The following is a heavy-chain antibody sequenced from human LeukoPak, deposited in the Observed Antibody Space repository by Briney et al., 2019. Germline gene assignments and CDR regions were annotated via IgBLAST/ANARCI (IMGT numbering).Heavy chain of an antibody. V-gene: IGHV3-23*01. Sequence: GGSQRLSCAASGFTFSSYAMSWVRQAPGKGLEWVSAISGSGGSTYYADSVKGRFTISRDNSKNTLYLQMNSLRAEDTAVYDCAKGVVWSGYLNWFDPWGQGTLVTVSS. CDR2: ISGSGGST. CDR3: AKGVVWSGYLNWFDP. J-gene: IGHJ5*02. D-gene: IGHD3-3*01. CDR1: GFTFSSYA.